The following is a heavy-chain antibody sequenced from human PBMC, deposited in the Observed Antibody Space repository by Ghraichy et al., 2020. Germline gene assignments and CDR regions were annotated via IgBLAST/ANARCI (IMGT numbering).Heavy chain of an antibody. J-gene: IGHJ4*02. CDR3: ARGFFSGTSDY. CDR1: GFTFSSYW. CDR2: IKQDGSEK. V-gene: IGHV3-7*01. D-gene: IGHD1-7*01. Sequence: GGSLRLSCAASGFTFSSYWMSWVRQAPGKGLEWVANIKQDGSEKYYVDSVKGRFTISRDNAKNSLYLQMNSLRAEETAVYYCARGFFSGTSDYWGQGTLVTVSS.